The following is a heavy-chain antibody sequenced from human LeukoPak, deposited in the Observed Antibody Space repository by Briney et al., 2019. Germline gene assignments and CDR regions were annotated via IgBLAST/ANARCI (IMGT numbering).Heavy chain of an antibody. CDR3: ARDVDTSSHSSQLDP. J-gene: IGHJ5*02. D-gene: IGHD5-18*01. CDR2: IQSDGSKQ. CDR1: GFTFSTFG. Sequence: PGGSLRLSCATAGFTFSTFGIHWVRQTPGKGLEWAAAIQSDGSKQYYGDSVKGRFTISRDSSKNTVYLQMNSLRDEDTAVYYCARDVDTSSHSSQLDPWGQGTLVTVSS. V-gene: IGHV3-33*01.